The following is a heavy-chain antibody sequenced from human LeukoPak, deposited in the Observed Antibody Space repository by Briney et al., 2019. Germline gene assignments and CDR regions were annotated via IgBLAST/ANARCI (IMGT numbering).Heavy chain of an antibody. D-gene: IGHD3-22*01. Sequence: GGSLRLSCAASGFTFSSYAMSWVRQAPGKGLEWVSAISGSGGSTYYADPVKGRFTISRDNSKNTLYLQMNSLRAEDTAVYYCAKDRPLVVITTWGHNWFDPWGQGTLVTVSS. CDR2: ISGSGGST. CDR3: AKDRPLVVITTWGHNWFDP. CDR1: GFTFSSYA. V-gene: IGHV3-23*01. J-gene: IGHJ5*02.